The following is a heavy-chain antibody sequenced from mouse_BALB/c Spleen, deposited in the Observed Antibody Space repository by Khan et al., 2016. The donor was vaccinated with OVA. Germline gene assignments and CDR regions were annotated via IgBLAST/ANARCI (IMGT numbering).Heavy chain of an antibody. D-gene: IGHD1-1*01. CDR1: GYSITSDYA. V-gene: IGHV3-2*02. Sequence: EVQLQESGPGLVKPSQSLSLTCTVTGYSITSDYAWNWIRQLPGNKLEWMAYISYSGSTGYNPSLKSRVSITRDTSKNQFFLQLKSVTAEDTATYYCARRFYYGHWYFDVWGAGTPVTVSS. J-gene: IGHJ1*01. CDR3: ARRFYYGHWYFDV. CDR2: ISYSGST.